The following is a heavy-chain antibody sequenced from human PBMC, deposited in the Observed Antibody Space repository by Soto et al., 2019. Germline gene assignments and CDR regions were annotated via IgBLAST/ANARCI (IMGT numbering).Heavy chain of an antibody. CDR1: GYTFTSYD. CDR2: MNPNSGNT. Sequence: QVQLVQSGAEVKKPGASVKVSCKASGYTFTSYDINWVRQATGQGLEWMGWMNPNSGNTGYAQKFQGRVTMTRNTSISTAYMELSSLRSEDTAVYYSARGRGLLWFGELSFDYWGQGTLVTVSS. V-gene: IGHV1-8*01. CDR3: ARGRGLLWFGELSFDY. D-gene: IGHD3-10*01. J-gene: IGHJ4*02.